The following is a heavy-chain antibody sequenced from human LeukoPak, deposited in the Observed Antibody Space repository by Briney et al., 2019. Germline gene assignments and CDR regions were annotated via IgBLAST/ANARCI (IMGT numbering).Heavy chain of an antibody. CDR3: ARESVAGIDY. J-gene: IGHJ4*02. CDR1: GFTFSSYS. V-gene: IGHV3-48*01. Sequence: GGSLRLSCAASGFTFSSYSMNWVRQAPGKGLEWVSYISSSSSTIYYADSVKGRFTISRDNAKNSLYLQMNSLRAEDTAVYYCARESVAGIDYWGQGTLVTVSS. CDR2: ISSSSSTI. D-gene: IGHD6-19*01.